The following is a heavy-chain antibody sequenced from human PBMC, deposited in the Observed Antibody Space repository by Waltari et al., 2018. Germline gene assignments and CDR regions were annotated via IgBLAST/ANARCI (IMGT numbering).Heavy chain of an antibody. D-gene: IGHD1-26*01. V-gene: IGHV4-30-4*08. CDR1: GGSIRSGDHY. CDR2: IYYGGTT. J-gene: IGHJ4*02. Sequence: QVQLQESGPGLVKPSQTLSLTCTVSGGSIRSGDHYWSWIRLSPGKGLEWIGNIYYGGTTFYSASLKSRLTMSLDTSMNHFSLKLSSVTTADSAVYFCARCSMWEHYFDYWGQGTLVTVSS. CDR3: ARCSMWEHYFDY.